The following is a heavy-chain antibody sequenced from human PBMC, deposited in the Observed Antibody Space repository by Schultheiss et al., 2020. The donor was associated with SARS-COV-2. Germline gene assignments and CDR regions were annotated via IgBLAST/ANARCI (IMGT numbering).Heavy chain of an antibody. D-gene: IGHD3-10*01. CDR1: GFSLSTSGVG. Sequence: SGPTLVKPTQTLTLTCTFSGFSLSTSGVGVGWIRQPPGKALEWLALIYWDDDKRYSPSLKSRLTITKDTSKNQVVLTMTNMDPVDTATYYCAHRPRVRGVMGNYYFDYWGQGTLVTVSS. CDR3: AHRPRVRGVMGNYYFDY. CDR2: IYWDDDK. V-gene: IGHV2-5*02. J-gene: IGHJ4*02.